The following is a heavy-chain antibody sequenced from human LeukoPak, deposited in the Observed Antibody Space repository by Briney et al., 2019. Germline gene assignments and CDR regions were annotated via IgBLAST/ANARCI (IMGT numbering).Heavy chain of an antibody. Sequence: GASVKVSCKASGYTFTGYYMHWVRQAPGRGLEWMGWINPNSGGTNYAQKFQGRVTMTRDTSISTAYMELSRLRSDDTAVYYCARVGDSSGYFTRDAFDIWGQGTMVTVSS. D-gene: IGHD3-22*01. J-gene: IGHJ3*02. CDR3: ARVGDSSGYFTRDAFDI. CDR2: INPNSGGT. V-gene: IGHV1-2*02. CDR1: GYTFTGYY.